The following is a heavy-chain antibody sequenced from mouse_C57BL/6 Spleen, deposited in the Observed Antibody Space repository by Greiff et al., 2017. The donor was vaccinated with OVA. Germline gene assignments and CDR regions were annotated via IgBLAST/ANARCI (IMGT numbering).Heavy chain of an antibody. CDR3: ARSKVYGSSSYAMDY. J-gene: IGHJ4*01. V-gene: IGHV1-80*01. CDR2: IYPGDGDT. D-gene: IGHD1-1*01. CDR1: GYAFSSYW. Sequence: QVQLQQSGAELVKPGASVKISCKASGYAFSSYWMNWVKQRPGKGLEWIGQIYPGDGDTNYNGKFKGKATLTADKSSSTAYMQLSSLTSEDSAVYFCARSKVYGSSSYAMDYWGQGTSVTVSS.